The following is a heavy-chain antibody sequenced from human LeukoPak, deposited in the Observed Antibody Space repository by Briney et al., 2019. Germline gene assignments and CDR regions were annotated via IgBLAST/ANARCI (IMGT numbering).Heavy chain of an antibody. J-gene: IGHJ4*02. Sequence: GGSLRLSCAASGFTFSSYAMAWVRQAPGKGPEWVSGIGSDGRTHYADSVKGRFTISRDNSKNTVYLQMNSLRVEDTALYYCAKDILGWTFDYWGPGTLVTVSS. CDR3: AKDILGWTFDY. CDR2: IGSDGRT. D-gene: IGHD2-15*01. V-gene: IGHV3-23*01. CDR1: GFTFSSYA.